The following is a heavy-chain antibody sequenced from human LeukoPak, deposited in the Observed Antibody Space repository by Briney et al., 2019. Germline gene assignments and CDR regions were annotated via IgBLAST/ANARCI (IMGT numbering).Heavy chain of an antibody. CDR3: SRGGNQYYFDY. D-gene: IGHD3-10*01. V-gene: IGHV3-66*01. J-gene: IGHJ4*02. CDR1: GFTVSSNY. CDR2: IYSGGST. Sequence: PGGSLRLSCAASGFTVSSNYMSWVRQAPGKGLEWVSVIYSGGSTYYADSVKGRFTISRDNSKNTLYLQMNSLRVEDTAVYYCSRGGNQYYFDYWGQGTAVTVSS.